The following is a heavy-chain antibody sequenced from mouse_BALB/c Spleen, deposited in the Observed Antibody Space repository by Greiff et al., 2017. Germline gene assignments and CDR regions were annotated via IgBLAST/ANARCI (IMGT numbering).Heavy chain of an antibody. CDR1: GFSLTSYG. D-gene: IGHD2-1*01. J-gene: IGHJ3*01. V-gene: IGHV2-9*02. CDR2: IWAGGST. CDR3: ASYGNPAY. Sequence: VQLVESGPGLVAPSQSLSITCTVSGFSLTSYGVHWVRQPPGKGLEWLGVIWAGGSTNYNSALMSRLSISKDNSKSQVFLKMNSLQTDDTAMYYCASYGNPAYWGQGTLVTVSA.